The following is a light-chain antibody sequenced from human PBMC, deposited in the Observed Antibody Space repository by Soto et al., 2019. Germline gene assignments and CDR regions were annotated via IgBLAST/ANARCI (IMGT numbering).Light chain of an antibody. CDR1: QSVSSSY. CDR2: GAS. CDR3: QQSYSNPLT. Sequence: EIELTQSPGTLSFSPGERATLSCRASQSVSSSYLAWYQSKPGKAPRLLISGASSLQSGVPSRFSGSYSETDFTLTIRSLQPEDFATYYCQQSYSNPLTFGGGTKVDI. J-gene: IGKJ4*01. V-gene: IGKV1-39*01.